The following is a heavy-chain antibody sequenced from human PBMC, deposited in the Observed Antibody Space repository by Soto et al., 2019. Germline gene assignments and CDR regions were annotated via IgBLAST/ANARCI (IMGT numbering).Heavy chain of an antibody. CDR3: ARPGVRGRYYYYGMDV. V-gene: IGHV4-34*01. CDR1: GGSFSGYY. Sequence: SETLSLTCAVYGGSFSGYYWSWIRQPPGKGLEWIGEINHSGSTNYNPSLKSRVTISVDTSKNQFSLKLSSVTAADTAVYYCARPGVRGRYYYYGMDVWGQGTTVTVSS. CDR2: INHSGST. J-gene: IGHJ6*02. D-gene: IGHD3-10*01.